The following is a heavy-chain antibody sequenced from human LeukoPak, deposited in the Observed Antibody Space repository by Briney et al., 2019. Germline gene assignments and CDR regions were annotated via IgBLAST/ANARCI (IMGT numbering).Heavy chain of an antibody. CDR3: ARRFGRPFDY. J-gene: IGHJ4*02. V-gene: IGHV5-51*01. CDR2: IYPGDSDT. CDR1: GYSFTTYW. D-gene: IGHD3-10*01. Sequence: GESLKISCKGSGYSFTTYWIGWVRQMPGKGLERMGIIYPGDSDTTYSPSFQGQVTISVDRSISTAYLQWSSLKASDTAMYYCARRFGRPFDYWGQGTLVTVSS.